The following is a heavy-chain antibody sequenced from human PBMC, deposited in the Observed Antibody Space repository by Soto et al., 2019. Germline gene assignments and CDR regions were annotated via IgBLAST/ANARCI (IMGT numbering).Heavy chain of an antibody. CDR3: AREFGSLDY. Sequence: GGSLRLSCVASGFTFNTYGMHWVRQAPGKGLEWVAVIRYDGSKKYYADSVKGRFTISRDNSKNTLFLQMSSLRAEDSAVYYCAREFGSLDYWGQGTLVTVSS. CDR1: GFTFNTYG. V-gene: IGHV3-33*01. D-gene: IGHD3-10*01. J-gene: IGHJ4*02. CDR2: IRYDGSKK.